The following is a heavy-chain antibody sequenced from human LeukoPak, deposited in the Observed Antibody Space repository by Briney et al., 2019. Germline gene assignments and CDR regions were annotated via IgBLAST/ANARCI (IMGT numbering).Heavy chain of an antibody. V-gene: IGHV4-61*02. D-gene: IGHD2-2*01. Sequence: SETLSLTCTVSGGSISSGSSYWSWIRQPAGKGLEWIGRIYTSGSTNYNPSLKSRDTISVDTSKNQFSLKLSSVTAADTAVYYCARGVVVPAAHFDYWGRGTLVSVFS. CDR2: IYTSGST. CDR1: GGSISSGSSY. J-gene: IGHJ4*02. CDR3: ARGVVVPAAHFDY.